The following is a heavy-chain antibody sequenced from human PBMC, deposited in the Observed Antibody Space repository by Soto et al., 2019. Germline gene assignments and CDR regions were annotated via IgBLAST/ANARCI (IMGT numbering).Heavy chain of an antibody. CDR1: GYTCTGYE. V-gene: IGHV1-8*01. CDR2: MNPNSGNT. D-gene: IGHD3-22*01. CDR3: ARGRLHYDSSGYYYVLGY. Sequence: GASVKGSCRATGYTCTGYEDNGVRQATGQGLEWMGWMNPNSGNTGYAQKFQGRVTMTRNTSISTAYMELSSLRSEDTAVYYCARGRLHYDSSGYYYVLGYWG. J-gene: IGHJ4*01.